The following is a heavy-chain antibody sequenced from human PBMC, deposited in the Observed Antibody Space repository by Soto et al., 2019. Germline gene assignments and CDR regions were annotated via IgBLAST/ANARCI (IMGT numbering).Heavy chain of an antibody. D-gene: IGHD6-13*01. V-gene: IGHV2-5*01. CDR1: GFSLSTSGVG. J-gene: IGHJ4*02. Sequence: QITLKESGPTLVKPTQPLTLTCTFSGFSLSTSGVGVGWIRQPPGKALEWLALIYWNDDKRYSPSLKSRLTITKDTSKNQVVLTMTNMDPVDTATYYCAHRLASSSLTPYGYWGQGTLVTVSS. CDR2: IYWNDDK. CDR3: AHRLASSSLTPYGY.